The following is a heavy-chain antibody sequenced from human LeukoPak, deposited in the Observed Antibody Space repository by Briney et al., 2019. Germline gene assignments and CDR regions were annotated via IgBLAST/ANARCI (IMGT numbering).Heavy chain of an antibody. Sequence: GGSLRLSCAASGFTFSSYEMNWVRQAPGKGLEWVSYISSSGSTIYYADSVKGRFTISRDNAKNSLYLQMNSLGAEDTAVYYCEGTMITSPEFDYWGQGTLVTVSS. J-gene: IGHJ4*02. CDR2: ISSSGSTI. V-gene: IGHV3-48*03. D-gene: IGHD3-22*01. CDR3: EGTMITSPEFDY. CDR1: GFTFSSYE.